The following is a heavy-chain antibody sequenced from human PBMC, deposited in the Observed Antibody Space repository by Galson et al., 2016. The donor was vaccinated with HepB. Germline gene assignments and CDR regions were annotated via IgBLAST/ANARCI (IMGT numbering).Heavy chain of an antibody. CDR1: GFAFDDYA. J-gene: IGHJ5*02. CDR2: ISWNSGNI. D-gene: IGHD3-10*01. Sequence: SLRLSCAASGFAFDDYAMHWVRQAPGKGLEWVSGISWNSGNIGYVDSVKGRFTISRDNAKKSLFLQMNSLRPEDTALYYCAKPLTLLRGVLASWGQGTLVTVSS. CDR3: AKPLTLLRGVLAS. V-gene: IGHV3-9*01.